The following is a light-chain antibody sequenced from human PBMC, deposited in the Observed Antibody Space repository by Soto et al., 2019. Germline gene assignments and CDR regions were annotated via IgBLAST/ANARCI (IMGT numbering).Light chain of an antibody. Sequence: DIQMTQSPSTLSASVGDRVTITCRASQSISSWLAWCQQKPGKAHKLLIYKASSLESGVPSRFSGSGSGTEFTLTISSLQPDDFATYYCQQYNSYSWTFGQGTKVEIK. V-gene: IGKV1-5*03. CDR1: QSISSW. CDR2: KAS. CDR3: QQYNSYSWT. J-gene: IGKJ1*01.